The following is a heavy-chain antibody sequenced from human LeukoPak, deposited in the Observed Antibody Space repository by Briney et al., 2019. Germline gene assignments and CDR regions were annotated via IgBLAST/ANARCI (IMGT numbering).Heavy chain of an antibody. CDR3: ARGNGRWLQPRDAFDI. J-gene: IGHJ3*02. CDR2: IWYDGSNK. D-gene: IGHD5-24*01. Sequence: GGSLRLSCAASGFTFSSYGMHWVRQAPGKGLEWEAFIWYDGSNKYYADSVKGRFTISRDNSKNTLYLQMNSLRAEDTAVYYCARGNGRWLQPRDAFDIWGQGTMVTVSS. V-gene: IGHV3-30*02. CDR1: GFTFSSYG.